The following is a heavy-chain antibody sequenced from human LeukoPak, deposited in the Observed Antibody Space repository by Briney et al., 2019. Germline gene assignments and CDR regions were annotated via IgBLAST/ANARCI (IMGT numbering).Heavy chain of an antibody. CDR3: AKGGGYGSGTYSED. J-gene: IGHJ4*02. V-gene: IGHV3-23*01. CDR2: ISGSGLNT. D-gene: IGHD3-10*01. Sequence: GGSLRLSCAASGFIFSTYGMTWFRQAPGRGLEWVSGISGSGLNTYYADSVKGRFTSSRDNSKNMLYLQMNSLRAEDTAVYYCAKGGGYGSGTYSEDWGQGLLVTVSS. CDR1: GFIFSTYG.